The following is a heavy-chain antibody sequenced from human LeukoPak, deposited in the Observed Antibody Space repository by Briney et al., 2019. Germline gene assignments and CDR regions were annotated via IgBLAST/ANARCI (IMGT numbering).Heavy chain of an antibody. J-gene: IGHJ4*02. CDR1: SDSFSSYY. CDR2: LYPGVST. Sequence: KPSETLSLTCTVSSDSFSSYYWAWIRQPAGKGLEWLGRLYPGVSTNYSPSLKSRLTMSVDTSKNQFSLKLTSMTAADSAVYYCARLYCRGGNCYSYFDSWGRGTLVTVSS. CDR3: ARLYCRGGNCYSYFDS. V-gene: IGHV4-4*07. D-gene: IGHD2-15*01.